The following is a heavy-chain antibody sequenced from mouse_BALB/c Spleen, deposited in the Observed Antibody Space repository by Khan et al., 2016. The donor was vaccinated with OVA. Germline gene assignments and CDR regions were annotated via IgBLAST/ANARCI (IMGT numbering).Heavy chain of an antibody. CDR3: ARSGYFAWFTY. Sequence: VLLQQSGAELVRPGALVKLSCKASGFNIKDSYMHWVKQRPEQGLEWIGWIDPENGETVYDPRFQGKASITSDTSSNTAYLQFSSLTSEDTAVYYCARSGYFAWFTYWGQGTLVTVSA. V-gene: IGHV14-1*02. J-gene: IGHJ3*01. CDR1: GFNIKDSY. CDR2: IDPENGET.